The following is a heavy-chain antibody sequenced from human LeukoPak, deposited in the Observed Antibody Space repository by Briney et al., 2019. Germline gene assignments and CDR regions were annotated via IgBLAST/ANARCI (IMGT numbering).Heavy chain of an antibody. V-gene: IGHV4-4*02. J-gene: IGHJ6*02. Sequence: PSETLSLTCAVSGGSIRSSNWWSWVRQPPGKGLEWIGEIYHSGRTNYNPSLKSRVTMSVDTSKNQFSLKLSSVTAADTAVYYCAREWASSSKRYYYYYGMDVWGQGTTVTVSS. CDR3: AREWASSSKRYYYYYGMDV. D-gene: IGHD6-6*01. CDR1: GGSIRSSNW. CDR2: IYHSGRT.